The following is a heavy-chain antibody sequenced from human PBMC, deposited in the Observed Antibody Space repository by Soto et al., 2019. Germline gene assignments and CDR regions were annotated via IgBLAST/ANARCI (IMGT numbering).Heavy chain of an antibody. D-gene: IGHD1-7*01. CDR2: ISYDGSNK. CDR3: ARDPDTETSDY. V-gene: IGHV3-30-3*01. J-gene: IGHJ4*02. Sequence: QVQLVESGGGVVQPGRSLRLSCAASGFTFSSYAMHWVRQAPGKGLEWVAVISYDGSNKYYADSVKGRFTISRDNSKNTLYLQMNSLRAEDTAVYYCARDPDTETSDYWGQGTLVTVAS. CDR1: GFTFSSYA.